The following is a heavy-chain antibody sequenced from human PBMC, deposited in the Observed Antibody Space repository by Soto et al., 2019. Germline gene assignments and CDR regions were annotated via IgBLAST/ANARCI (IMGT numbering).Heavy chain of an antibody. V-gene: IGHV4-30-4*01. Sequence: PSETLSLTCTVSGGSISSGDYYWSWIRQPPGKGLEWIGYIYYSGSTYYNPSLKSRVTISVDTSKNQFSLKLSSVTAADTAVYYCARDGTMVRGVTPKGFDYWGQGTLVTVSS. CDR3: ARDGTMVRGVTPKGFDY. CDR1: GGSISSGDYY. J-gene: IGHJ4*02. CDR2: IYYSGST. D-gene: IGHD3-10*01.